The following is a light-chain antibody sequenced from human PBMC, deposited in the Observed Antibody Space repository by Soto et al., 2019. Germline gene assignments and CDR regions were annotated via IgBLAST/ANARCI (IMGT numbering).Light chain of an antibody. V-gene: IGLV1-47*01. J-gene: IGLJ2*01. CDR2: RNN. CDR3: AAWDDSLSVVV. CDR1: SSNIGSNY. Sequence: QPVLTQPPSASGTPGQRVTISCSGSSSNIGSNYVYWYQQLPGTAPKLLIYRNNQRPSGVPDRFSGSKSGTSASLAISGLRSEDKADYYCAAWDDSLSVVVFGGGTKLTVL.